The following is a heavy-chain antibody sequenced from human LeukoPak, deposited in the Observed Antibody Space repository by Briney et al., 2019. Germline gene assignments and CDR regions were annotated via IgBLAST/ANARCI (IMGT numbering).Heavy chain of an antibody. J-gene: IGHJ6*02. D-gene: IGHD4/OR15-4a*01. Sequence: SETLPLTCTVSGGSISYYYWSWIRQSPGKGLEWIGYVYYSGTTNYNPSLKSRVTISVDTSKNQFSLQLRSVTAADTAVYYCAREDPRTRVPEGMDVWGQGTTVTVSS. CDR2: VYYSGTT. V-gene: IGHV4-59*01. CDR1: GGSISYYY. CDR3: AREDPRTRVPEGMDV.